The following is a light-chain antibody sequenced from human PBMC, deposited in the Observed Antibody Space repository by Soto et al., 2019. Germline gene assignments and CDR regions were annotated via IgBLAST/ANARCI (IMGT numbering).Light chain of an antibody. V-gene: IGKV1-5*01. CDR3: QQYNSYSPWT. J-gene: IGKJ2*02. CDR2: DAS. Sequence: DIQMTQSPSTLSASVGDRVTITCRASQSISSRLAWYQQKPGKAPKLLIYDASSLESGVPSRFSGSGSGTEFTLTISSLQPDDFATYYCQQYNSYSPWTFGQGTKLEIK. CDR1: QSISSR.